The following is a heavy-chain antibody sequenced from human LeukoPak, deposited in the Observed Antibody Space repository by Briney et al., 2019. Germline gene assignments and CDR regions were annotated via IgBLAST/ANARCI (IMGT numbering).Heavy chain of an antibody. CDR2: IYHSGST. Sequence: SETLSLTCTVSGYSISSGYYWGWIRQPPGKGLEWIGSIYHSGSTYYNPSLKSRVTISVDTSKNQFSLRLSSVTAADTAVYYCTRGGELMNFWGQGTLVTVSS. CDR1: GYSISSGYY. D-gene: IGHD1-26*01. V-gene: IGHV4-38-2*02. CDR3: TRGGELMNF. J-gene: IGHJ4*02.